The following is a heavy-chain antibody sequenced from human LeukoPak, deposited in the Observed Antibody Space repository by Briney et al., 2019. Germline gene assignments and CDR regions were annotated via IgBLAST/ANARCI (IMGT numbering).Heavy chain of an antibody. J-gene: IGHJ4*02. CDR1: GFTLSTYG. CDR3: ARGWYYYDSSGPYDY. D-gene: IGHD3-22*01. CDR2: ISYDGSNK. Sequence: GRSMRLSCAASGFTLSTYGMHWVRQAPGKGLEWVAVISYDGSNKYYADSVKGRFTISRDNSKNTLYLRMNSLRAEDTAVYYCARGWYYYDSSGPYDYWGQGTLVTVSS. V-gene: IGHV3-30*03.